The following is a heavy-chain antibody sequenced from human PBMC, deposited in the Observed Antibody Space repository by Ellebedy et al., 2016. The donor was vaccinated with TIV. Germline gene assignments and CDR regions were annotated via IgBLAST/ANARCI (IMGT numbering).Heavy chain of an antibody. CDR3: ARMGGANFAFDI. Sequence: MPSETLSLTCTLFGAGESMISHYWSWLLQHAGKGLEWVGRIYFSGGTNYNPSLESRLTMSVDQSKNKFSLNLSSVTAAETAVYYCARMGGANFAFDIWGQGTMVTVSS. CDR1: GAGESMISHY. V-gene: IGHV4-4*07. CDR2: IYFSGGT. J-gene: IGHJ3*02. D-gene: IGHD4/OR15-4a*01.